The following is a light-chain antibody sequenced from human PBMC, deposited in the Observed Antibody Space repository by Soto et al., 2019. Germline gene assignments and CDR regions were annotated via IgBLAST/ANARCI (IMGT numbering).Light chain of an antibody. Sequence: QSVLTQPPSVSAAPGQKVTCSCSGSSSNIANNYVSWFQQLPGTAPKLLIYDNNQRLSGIPDRFSGSKSGTSATLAITGLQTGDEADYYCGTWDSSLSAYVFGTGTKVTVL. CDR1: SSNIANNY. CDR3: GTWDSSLSAYV. J-gene: IGLJ1*01. CDR2: DNN. V-gene: IGLV1-51*01.